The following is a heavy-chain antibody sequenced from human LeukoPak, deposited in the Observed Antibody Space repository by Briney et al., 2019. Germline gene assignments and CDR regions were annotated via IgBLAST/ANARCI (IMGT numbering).Heavy chain of an antibody. Sequence: GGSLRLSCAASGFTFSSYGMPWVRQAPGKGLEWVAVIWYDGSNKYYADSVRGRFTISRDNSKNTLYLQMNCLRAEDTAVYYCARSDRGYFDYWGQGTLVTVSS. J-gene: IGHJ4*02. CDR2: IWYDGSNK. CDR3: ARSDRGYFDY. V-gene: IGHV3-33*01. CDR1: GFTFSSYG.